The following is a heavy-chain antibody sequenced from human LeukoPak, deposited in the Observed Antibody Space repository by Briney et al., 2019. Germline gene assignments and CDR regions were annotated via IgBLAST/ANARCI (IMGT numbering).Heavy chain of an antibody. J-gene: IGHJ4*02. V-gene: IGHV1-69*13. CDR3: ARGKYSYGYKDYFDY. CDR2: IIPIFGTA. CDR1: GYTLTELS. D-gene: IGHD5-18*01. Sequence: SVKVSCKVSGYTLTELSMHWVRQAPGKGLEWMGGIIPIFGTANYAQKFQGRVTITADESTSTAYMELSSLRSEDTAVYYCARGKYSYGYKDYFDYWGQGTLVTVSS.